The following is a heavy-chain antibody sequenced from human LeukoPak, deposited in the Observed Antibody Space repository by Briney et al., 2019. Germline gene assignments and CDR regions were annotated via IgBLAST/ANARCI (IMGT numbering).Heavy chain of an antibody. Sequence: SVKVSCKASGGTFSSYAISWVRQAPGQGLEWMGGIIPIFGTANYAQKFQGRVTITTDESTSTAYMELSSLRSEDTAVCYCARGKYSYDHYYYYYMDVWGKGTTVTVSS. D-gene: IGHD5-18*01. J-gene: IGHJ6*03. CDR2: IIPIFGTA. CDR1: GGTFSSYA. CDR3: ARGKYSYDHYYYYYMDV. V-gene: IGHV1-69*05.